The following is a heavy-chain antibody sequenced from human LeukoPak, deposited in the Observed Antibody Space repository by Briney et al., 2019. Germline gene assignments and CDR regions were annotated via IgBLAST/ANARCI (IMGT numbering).Heavy chain of an antibody. V-gene: IGHV1-2*02. Sequence: ASVKVSCKASGYTFTDYYMHWVRQAPGQGLEWMGWINPNGGGTNYAQKFQGRVTMTTDTSISTAYMEVSRLRPDDTAVYYCARVRIGQQLDKYYYYAMDVWGQGTTVTVSS. CDR3: ARVRIGQQLDKYYYYAMDV. D-gene: IGHD6-13*01. J-gene: IGHJ6*02. CDR2: INPNGGGT. CDR1: GYTFTDYY.